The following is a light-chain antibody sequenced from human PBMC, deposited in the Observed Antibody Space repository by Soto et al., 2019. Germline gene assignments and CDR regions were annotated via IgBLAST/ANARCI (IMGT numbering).Light chain of an antibody. CDR1: QSVTTY. CDR3: QQSHSTPLT. J-gene: IGKJ4*01. Sequence: DIQMTQSPSSLSASVGDRVTITCRASQSVTTYLHWYQQKAGEAPKLLIYAISNLQSGVSSRFSGSGFGTDFTLTISSLQPEDFATYYCQQSHSTPLTFGGGTKVDIK. V-gene: IGKV1-39*01. CDR2: AIS.